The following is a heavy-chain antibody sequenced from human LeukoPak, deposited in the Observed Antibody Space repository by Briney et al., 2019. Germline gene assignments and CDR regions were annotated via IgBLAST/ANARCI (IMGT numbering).Heavy chain of an antibody. J-gene: IGHJ4*02. CDR3: ARGADSSGYYSIFYFDY. Sequence: SETLSLTCTVSGGSISSYYWNWIRQPPGKGLEWIGYIYYSGSTNYNPSLKSRVTISVDTSKNQFSLRLSSVTAADTAVYYCARGADSSGYYSIFYFDYWGQGTLVTVSS. V-gene: IGHV4-59*01. D-gene: IGHD3-22*01. CDR1: GGSISSYY. CDR2: IYYSGST.